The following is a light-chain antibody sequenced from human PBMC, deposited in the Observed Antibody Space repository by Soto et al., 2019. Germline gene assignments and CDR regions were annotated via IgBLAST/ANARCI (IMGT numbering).Light chain of an antibody. V-gene: IGLV3-21*04. CDR1: NIGRKS. CDR3: QVWDSSSYV. Sequence: SYELTQPPSVSVAPGKTARITCGGNNIGRKSVHWYQQKPGQAPVLVIYYDSDRPSGIPERFSGSNSGNTATLTISRVEAGDEADYYCQVWDSSSYVFGTGTQLTVL. CDR2: YDS. J-gene: IGLJ1*01.